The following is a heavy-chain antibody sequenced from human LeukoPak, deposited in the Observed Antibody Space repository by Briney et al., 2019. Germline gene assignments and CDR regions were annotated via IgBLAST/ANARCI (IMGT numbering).Heavy chain of an antibody. Sequence: KSGGSLRLSCAASGFTFSSYSMNWVRQAPGKGLEWVSSISSSSSYIYYADSVKGRFTISRDNAKNSLYLQMNSLRAEDTAVYYCAREDYSSSSAPLFDYWGQGTLVTVSS. CDR1: GFTFSSYS. D-gene: IGHD6-6*01. V-gene: IGHV3-21*01. CDR3: AREDYSSSSAPLFDY. CDR2: ISSSSSYI. J-gene: IGHJ4*02.